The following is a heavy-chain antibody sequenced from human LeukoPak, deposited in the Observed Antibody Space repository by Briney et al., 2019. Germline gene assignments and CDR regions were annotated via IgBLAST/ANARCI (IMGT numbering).Heavy chain of an antibody. V-gene: IGHV3-7*05. CDR2: INQDESEK. CDR3: ARVGLLWFGEFDY. CDR1: GFTFSTYW. J-gene: IGHJ4*02. D-gene: IGHD3-10*01. Sequence: QPGGSLRLSCAASGFTFSTYWMSWVRQAPGKGLEWVANINQDESEKYYVDSVKGRFTISRDNAKNSLYLQMNSLRAEDTAVYYCARVGLLWFGEFDYWGQGTLVTVSS.